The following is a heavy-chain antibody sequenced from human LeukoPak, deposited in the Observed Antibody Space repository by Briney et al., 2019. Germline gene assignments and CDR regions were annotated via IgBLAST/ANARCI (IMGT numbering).Heavy chain of an antibody. Sequence: SQTLSLTCAVSGGSISSGGHSWSWIRQPPGKGLEWIGYIYHTGNTYYNPSLKSRVTISVDRSKNQFSLRLSSVTAAGTAVYYCDRGPSQKSDLDKTTRVRGFFDYWGQGTLVTVSS. V-gene: IGHV4-30-2*01. CDR3: DRGPSQKSDLDKTTRVRGFFDY. CDR2: IYHTGNT. CDR1: GGSISSGGHS. J-gene: IGHJ4*02. D-gene: IGHD4-23*01.